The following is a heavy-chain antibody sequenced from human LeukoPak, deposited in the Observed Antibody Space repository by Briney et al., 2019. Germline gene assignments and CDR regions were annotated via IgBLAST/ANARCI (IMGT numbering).Heavy chain of an antibody. J-gene: IGHJ6*03. Sequence: GGSLRLSCAASGFTFDDYAMHWVRQAPGKGLEWVSGISWSSGSIGYADSVKGRFTISRDNAKNSLYLQMNSLRAEDTALYYCAKGDSSSSDYYYYYYMDVWGKGTTVTVSS. CDR3: AKGDSSSSDYYYYYYMDV. V-gene: IGHV3-9*01. D-gene: IGHD6-6*01. CDR1: GFTFDDYA. CDR2: ISWSSGSI.